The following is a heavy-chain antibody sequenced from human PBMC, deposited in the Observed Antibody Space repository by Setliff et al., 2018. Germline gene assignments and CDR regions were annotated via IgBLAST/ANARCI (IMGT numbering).Heavy chain of an antibody. V-gene: IGHV1-18*01. Sequence: ASVKVSCKASAKTFTAYYVHWVRQAPGQGLEWMGWINPNSGDTTYTQNLQGRVTLTTDTSTTTAYMELRSLRSDDTAIYFCAKEPAVSLTEAVRRTYYDYAMDAWGQGTTVTVSS. CDR2: INPNSGDT. J-gene: IGHJ6*02. CDR3: AKEPAVSLTEAVRRTYYDYAMDA. CDR1: AKTFTAYY. D-gene: IGHD3-9*01.